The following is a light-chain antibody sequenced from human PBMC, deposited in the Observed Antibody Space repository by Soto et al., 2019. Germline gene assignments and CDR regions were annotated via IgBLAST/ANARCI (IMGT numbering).Light chain of an antibody. J-gene: IGLJ1*01. CDR2: EVS. CDR1: SSDVGNYNY. CDR3: SSYAGSFRYV. Sequence: QSVLTQPPSASGSPGQSVTISCTGTSSDVGNYNYVSWYQQHPGKAPKLMIYEVSKRPSGVPDRFSGSKSGNTASLTVSGLQADDEADYYCSSYAGSFRYVFGSGTKLTVL. V-gene: IGLV2-8*01.